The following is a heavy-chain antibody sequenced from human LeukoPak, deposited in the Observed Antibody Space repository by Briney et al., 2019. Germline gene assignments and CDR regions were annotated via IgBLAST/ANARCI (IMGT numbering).Heavy chain of an antibody. CDR2: IYTSGST. J-gene: IGHJ3*02. V-gene: IGHV4-4*08. CDR3: ARDLMAAMGVGAFDI. D-gene: IGHD5-18*01. CDR1: GGSISSYY. Sequence: SETLSLTCTVSGGSISSYYWSWIRQPPGKGLEWIGRIYTSGSTNYNPSLKSRVTISVDTSKNQFSLKLSSVTAADTAVYYCARDLMAAMGVGAFDIWGQGTMVTVSS.